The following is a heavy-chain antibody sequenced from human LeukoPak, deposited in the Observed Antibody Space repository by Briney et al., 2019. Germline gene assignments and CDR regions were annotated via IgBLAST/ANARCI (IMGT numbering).Heavy chain of an antibody. CDR2: ISRDGSNK. V-gene: IGHV3-30*18. J-gene: IGHJ4*02. D-gene: IGHD3-22*01. Sequence: PGRSLRLSCAASGFTFRSYGMHWVRQAPGKGLEWVAVISRDGSNKYYADSVKGRFTISRDNSKNTLYLQMNSLRGEDTAVYYCAKAMYADYDSSDLWGQGTLVTVSS. CDR3: AKAMYADYDSSDL. CDR1: GFTFRSYG.